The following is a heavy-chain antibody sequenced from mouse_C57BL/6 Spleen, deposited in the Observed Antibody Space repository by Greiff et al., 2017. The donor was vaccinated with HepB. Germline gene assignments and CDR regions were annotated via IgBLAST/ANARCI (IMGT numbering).Heavy chain of an antibody. J-gene: IGHJ3*01. CDR3: ARDGYYGSSPAWFAY. D-gene: IGHD1-1*01. V-gene: IGHV5-4*01. Sequence: EVKLVESGGGLVKPGGSLKLSCAASGFTFSSYAMSWVRQTPEKRLEWVATISDGGSYTYYPDNVKGRYTISRDNAKNNLYLQMSHLKSEDTAMYYGARDGYYGSSPAWFAYWGQGTLVTVSA. CDR2: ISDGGSYT. CDR1: GFTFSSYA.